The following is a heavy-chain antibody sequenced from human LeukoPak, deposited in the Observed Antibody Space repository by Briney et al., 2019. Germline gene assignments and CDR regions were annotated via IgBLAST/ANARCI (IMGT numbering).Heavy chain of an antibody. V-gene: IGHV4-4*07. CDR1: GGSISSYY. J-gene: IGHJ5*02. Sequence: PSETLSLTCTVSGGSISSYYWSWIRQPAGKGLEWIGRIYTSGSTNYNPSLKSRVTMSIDTSKNQFSLKLSSVTAADTAVYYCARAGYYGDFVGWFDPWGQGTLVTVSS. CDR3: ARAGYYGDFVGWFDP. D-gene: IGHD4-17*01. CDR2: IYTSGST.